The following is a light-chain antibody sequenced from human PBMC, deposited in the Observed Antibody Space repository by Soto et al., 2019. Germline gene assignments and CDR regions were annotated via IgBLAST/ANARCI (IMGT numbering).Light chain of an antibody. J-gene: IGLJ3*02. CDR1: RSNIGTRYD. CDR3: QSYDTSLSVWV. V-gene: IGLV1-40*01. CDR2: GNS. Sequence: QSVLTQPPSVSGAPGQRVTISCTGRRSNIGTRYDVHWYQQLPGTAPKLLISGNSNRPSGVPDRFSGSKSGTSASLAITGLQAEDEADYYCQSYDTSLSVWVLGGGTKLTVL.